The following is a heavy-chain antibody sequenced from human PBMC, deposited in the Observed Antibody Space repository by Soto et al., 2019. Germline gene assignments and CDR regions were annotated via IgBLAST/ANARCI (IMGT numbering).Heavy chain of an antibody. CDR3: ARPHSAAFAWAAES. CDR1: GFSVSSNY. Sequence: EVRLVESGGGLIQPGGSLRLSCVVSGFSVSSNYMSWVRQAPGKGLEWVTVVSDVERANYADSVKGRFTVSRVISKRTVFLQMSSLRAADTAVYYCARPHSAAFAWAAESWGQGTLVIVSS. J-gene: IGHJ5*02. D-gene: IGHD1-26*01. CDR2: VSDVERA. V-gene: IGHV3-53*01.